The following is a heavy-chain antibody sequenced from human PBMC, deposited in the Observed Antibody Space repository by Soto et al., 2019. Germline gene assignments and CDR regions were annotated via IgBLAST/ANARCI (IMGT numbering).Heavy chain of an antibody. J-gene: IGHJ4*02. CDR1: GYTLTELS. CDR3: ETGTASLGLDY. V-gene: IGHV1-24*01. Sequence: EASVKVSCKVSGYTLTELSMRWVRQAPGKGLEWMGGFDPEDGETIYAQKFQGRVTMTEDTSTDKAYMELSSLRSEDTAVYYCETGTASLGLDYWGQGTLVTVSS. D-gene: IGHD2-8*02. CDR2: FDPEDGET.